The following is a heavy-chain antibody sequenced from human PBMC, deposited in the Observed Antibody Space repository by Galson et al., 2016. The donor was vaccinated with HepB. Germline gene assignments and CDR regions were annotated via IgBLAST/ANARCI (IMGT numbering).Heavy chain of an antibody. CDR3: ARAPTMITFGGLIVGDLDY. D-gene: IGHD3-16*02. CDR2: ISSSGRSI. J-gene: IGHJ4*02. CDR1: GYAFRNYI. V-gene: IGHV3-21*01. Sequence: SLRLSCAASGYAFRNYIMNWVRQSPGKGLEWVTSISSSGRSIYYADSVKGRFTISRDNTKNSLYLQMNSLGADDTAVYYCARAPTMITFGGLIVGDLDYWGQGTLVTVSS.